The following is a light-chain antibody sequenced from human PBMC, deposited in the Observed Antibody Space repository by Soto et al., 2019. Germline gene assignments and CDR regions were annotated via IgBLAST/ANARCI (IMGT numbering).Light chain of an antibody. V-gene: IGKV1-5*03. Sequence: DIQMTQSPSTLSGSVGDRVTITCRASQTISSWLAWYQQKPGKAPKLLIYKASTLKSGVPSRFSGSGSGTEFTLNISSLQPDDFETYYCQHYNSYSEAFGQGTKVDNK. J-gene: IGKJ1*01. CDR1: QTISSW. CDR3: QHYNSYSEA. CDR2: KAS.